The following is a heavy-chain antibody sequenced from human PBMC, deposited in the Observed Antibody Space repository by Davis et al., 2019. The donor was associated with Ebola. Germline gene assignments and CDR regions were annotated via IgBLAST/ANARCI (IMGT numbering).Heavy chain of an antibody. CDR1: GFTLSDYW. CDR2: ISSDGGDT. CDR3: ARASRNYYGSGNYYSEFDL. J-gene: IGHJ2*01. D-gene: IGHD3-10*01. V-gene: IGHV3-74*01. Sequence: HTGGSLRLSCAASGFTLSDYWMHWVRQAPGKGLVWVSRISSDGGDTNYADSVKGRFTISRDNAKNTLHLQMNSLRVEDTAVYYCARASRNYYGSGNYYSEFDLWGRGSLVTVSS.